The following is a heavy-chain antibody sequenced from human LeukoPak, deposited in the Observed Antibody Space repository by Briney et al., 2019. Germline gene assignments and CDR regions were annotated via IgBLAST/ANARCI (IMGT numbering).Heavy chain of an antibody. CDR1: GFTFTDYW. Sequence: GGSLRLSCAASGFTFTDYWMSWVRQDPGKGLQWVANIKRDGSEKYYVDSVKGRFTISRDNPKKSVYLQMNSLRAEDTAIYYCARDVSVSGMDVWGQGTTVTVSS. D-gene: IGHD5/OR15-5a*01. CDR3: ARDVSVSGMDV. CDR2: IKRDGSEK. V-gene: IGHV3-7*01. J-gene: IGHJ6*02.